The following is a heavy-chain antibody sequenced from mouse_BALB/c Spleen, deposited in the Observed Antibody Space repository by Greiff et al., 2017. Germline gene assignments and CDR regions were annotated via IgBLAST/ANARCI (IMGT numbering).Heavy chain of an antibody. CDR3: ARGGSSYSGTYYAMDY. J-gene: IGHJ4*01. V-gene: IGHV2-6-7*01. Sequence: QVQLKESGPGLVAPSQSLSITCTVSGFSLTGYGVNWVRQPPGKGLEWLGMIWGDGSTDYNSALKSRLSISKDNSKSQVFLKMNSLQTDDTARYYCARGGSSYSGTYYAMDYWGQGTSVTVSS. CDR2: IWGDGST. D-gene: IGHD1-1*01. CDR1: GFSLTGYG.